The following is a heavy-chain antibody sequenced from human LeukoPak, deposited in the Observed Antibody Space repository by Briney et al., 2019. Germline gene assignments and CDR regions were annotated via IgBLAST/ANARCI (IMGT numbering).Heavy chain of an antibody. Sequence: SETLSLTCTVSGDSISSGDYSWGWIRQSSGKGLEWIGYIFHTGNSYYNPSLRSRVTISVDRSRNQFSLRLTSVTAADTAVYYCARELWYVNAPGSWLDPWGPGTLVAVSS. J-gene: IGHJ5*02. V-gene: IGHV4-30-2*06. CDR3: ARELWYVNAPGSWLDP. D-gene: IGHD3-10*01. CDR2: IFHTGNS. CDR1: GDSISSGDYS.